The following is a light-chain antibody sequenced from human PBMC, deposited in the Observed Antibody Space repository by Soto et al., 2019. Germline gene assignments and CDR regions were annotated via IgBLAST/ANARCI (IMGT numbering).Light chain of an antibody. Sequence: EIVLTQSPGTLSLFPGERATLSCWASQSVSSSYLAWYQQKPGQAPRLLIYGASSRATGIPDRFSGSGSGTDFTLTISSLEPEDFAVYYCQQCGSSWAYTFGQGTKLEIK. CDR3: QQCGSSWAYT. V-gene: IGKV3-20*01. CDR1: QSVSSSY. CDR2: GAS. J-gene: IGKJ2*01.